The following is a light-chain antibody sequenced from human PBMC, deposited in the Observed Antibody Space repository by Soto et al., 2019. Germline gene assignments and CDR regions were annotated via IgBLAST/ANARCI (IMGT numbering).Light chain of an antibody. J-gene: IGKJ5*01. CDR2: AAS. V-gene: IGKV1-5*01. CDR3: QQLNSYPIT. Sequence: EIHMTKSTSTLPASIGDRATITCRASQSISSWLAWYQQKPGKAPKLLIYAASSLQSGVPSRFSGSRSATDFNLTISSLQPEDFATYYCQQLNSYPITFGQGTRLEIK. CDR1: QSISSW.